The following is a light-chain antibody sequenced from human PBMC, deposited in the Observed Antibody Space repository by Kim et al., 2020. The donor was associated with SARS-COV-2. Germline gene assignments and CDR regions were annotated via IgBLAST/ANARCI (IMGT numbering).Light chain of an antibody. CDR1: KLGDKY. J-gene: IGLJ3*02. V-gene: IGLV3-1*01. Sequence: SPGQTASITCSGDKLGDKYVSWYQQKSGQSPVLVMYQDIKRPSGIPERFSGSNSGNTATLTISETQTMDEADYYCQAWDSSTWVFGGGTQLTVL. CDR3: QAWDSSTWV. CDR2: QDI.